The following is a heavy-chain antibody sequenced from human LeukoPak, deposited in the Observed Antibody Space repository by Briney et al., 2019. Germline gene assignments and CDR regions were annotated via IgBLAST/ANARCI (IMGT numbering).Heavy chain of an antibody. CDR2: IYYSGST. D-gene: IGHD5-12*01. V-gene: IGHV4-59*11. J-gene: IGHJ3*02. CDR3: ARDRRGYATAFDI. CDR1: GGSINSHY. Sequence: PSETLSLTCTVSGGSINSHYWSWIRQPPGKGLEWIGYIYYSGSTNYNPSLKSRVTISADTSKNQFSLNLSSVTAADTAVYYCARDRRGYATAFDIWGQGTMVTVFS.